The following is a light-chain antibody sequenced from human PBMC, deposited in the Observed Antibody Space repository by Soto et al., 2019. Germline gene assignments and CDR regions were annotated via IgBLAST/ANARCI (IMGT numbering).Light chain of an antibody. CDR3: NSFTSSSTQV. CDR1: DRDVGAYNY. Sequence: QSVLTKPASVSVSPGQPITISCTGTDRDVGAYNYVSWYQKHQSRVPKLIIYDVTYRPSEVSSRFPGSKSGKTASLTISGLQADDEADYFCNSFTSSSTQVLGTGTKVTVL. CDR2: DVT. V-gene: IGLV2-14*03. J-gene: IGLJ1*01.